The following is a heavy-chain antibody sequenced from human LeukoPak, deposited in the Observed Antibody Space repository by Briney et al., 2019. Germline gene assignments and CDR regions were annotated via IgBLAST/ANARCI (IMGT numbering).Heavy chain of an antibody. CDR3: AANGFDV. CDR2: SDPEDGDI. J-gene: IGHJ3*01. CDR1: GYSLSKLS. Sequence: ASVKVSCKVSGYSLSKLSMYWVRQAAGKGPEWMGRSDPEDGDIIYAQKFQGRVTLTEDTATDTAFMELRSLRSEDTAVYYCAANGFDVWGQGTTVTVSS. V-gene: IGHV1-24*01.